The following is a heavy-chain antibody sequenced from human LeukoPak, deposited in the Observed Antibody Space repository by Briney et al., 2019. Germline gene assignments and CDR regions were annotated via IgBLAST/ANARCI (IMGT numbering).Heavy chain of an antibody. V-gene: IGHV3-30*19. CDR2: ISYDGSNK. CDR3: ARLYSSSEY. D-gene: IGHD6-6*01. Sequence: GGSLRLSCVTSGFTFSTFWMNWARQAPGKGLEWVAVISYDGSNKYYADSVKGRFTISRDNSKNTLYLQMNSLRAEDTAVYYCARLYSSSEYWGQGTLVTVSS. J-gene: IGHJ4*02. CDR1: GFTFSTFW.